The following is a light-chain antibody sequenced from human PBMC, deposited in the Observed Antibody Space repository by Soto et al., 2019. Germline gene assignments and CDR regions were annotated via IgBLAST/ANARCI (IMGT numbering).Light chain of an antibody. J-gene: IGKJ1*01. CDR3: QQSYSTPRT. Sequence: VHMTQSPSSLSASVGYRVTITCRASQSISSYLNWYQQKPGKAPKLLIYAASSLQSGVPSRFSGSGYGTDFNLTISSLQPEDFATYYCQQSYSTPRTFGQGTKVDIK. CDR2: AAS. CDR1: QSISSY. V-gene: IGKV1-39*01.